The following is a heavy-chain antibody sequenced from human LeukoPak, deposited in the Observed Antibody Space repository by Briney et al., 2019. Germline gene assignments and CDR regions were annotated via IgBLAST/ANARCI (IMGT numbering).Heavy chain of an antibody. Sequence: GGSLRLSCEASGFTFSSYEMNWVRRAPGKGLEWSSYISTSGATMYADSVKGRFTISRDNAKNSLYLQMNSLRAEDTAVYYCARHNGWYDYWGQGTLVTVSS. J-gene: IGHJ4*02. CDR2: ISTSGATM. D-gene: IGHD6-19*01. CDR1: GFTFSSYE. CDR3: ARHNGWYDY. V-gene: IGHV3-48*03.